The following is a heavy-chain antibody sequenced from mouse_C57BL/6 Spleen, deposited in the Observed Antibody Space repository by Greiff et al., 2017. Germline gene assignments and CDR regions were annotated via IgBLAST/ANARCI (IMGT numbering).Heavy chain of an antibody. Sequence: VQLQQSGAELVKPGASVKISCKASGYAFSSYWMNWVKQRPGKGLEWIGQIYPGDGDTNYNGKFKGKATLTADKSSSTAYMQLSSLTSEDSAVYFCASYYYGSSLRGFAYWGQGTLVTVSA. D-gene: IGHD1-1*01. CDR2: IYPGDGDT. V-gene: IGHV1-80*01. CDR3: ASYYYGSSLRGFAY. CDR1: GYAFSSYW. J-gene: IGHJ3*01.